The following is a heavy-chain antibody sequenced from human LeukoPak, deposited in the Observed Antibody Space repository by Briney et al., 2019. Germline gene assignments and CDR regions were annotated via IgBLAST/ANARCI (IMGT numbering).Heavy chain of an antibody. D-gene: IGHD4-17*01. Sequence: GRSLRLSCAASGITFSSYGMHWVRQAPGKGLEWVAVIWYDGSNKYYADSVKGRFTVSRDNSKNTVYLQMNSLRAEDTAVYYCARDPGDYVGNDAFDIWGQGTMVTVSS. V-gene: IGHV3-33*01. CDR2: IWYDGSNK. J-gene: IGHJ3*02. CDR3: ARDPGDYVGNDAFDI. CDR1: GITFSSYG.